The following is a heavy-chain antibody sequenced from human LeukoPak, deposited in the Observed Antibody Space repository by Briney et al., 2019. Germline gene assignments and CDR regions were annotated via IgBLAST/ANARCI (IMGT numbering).Heavy chain of an antibody. CDR2: LRYDGSNK. Sequence: GGSLRLSCAASGFTFSNYGMHWVRLAPGKGLEWVAFLRYDGSNKYYSESVKGRFTISRDNSNNMLYLQMNNLRAEDTAVYSCAKDGYGRAFDYWGQGTLVTVSS. CDR3: AKDGYGRAFDY. D-gene: IGHD5-12*01. J-gene: IGHJ4*02. V-gene: IGHV3-30*02. CDR1: GFTFSNYG.